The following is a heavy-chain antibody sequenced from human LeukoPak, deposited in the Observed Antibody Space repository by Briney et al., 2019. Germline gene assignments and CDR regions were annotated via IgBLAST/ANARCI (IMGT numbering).Heavy chain of an antibody. CDR2: IYYSGST. CDR1: GGSISSYY. CDR3: ARETAVAGPFFDY. Sequence: SETLSLTCAVSGGSISSYYWSWIRQPPGKGLEWIGYIYYSGSTNYNPSLKSRVTVSVDTSKNQFSLKLSSVTAADTAVYYCARETAVAGPFFDYWGQGTLVTVSS. D-gene: IGHD6-19*01. J-gene: IGHJ4*02. V-gene: IGHV4-59*01.